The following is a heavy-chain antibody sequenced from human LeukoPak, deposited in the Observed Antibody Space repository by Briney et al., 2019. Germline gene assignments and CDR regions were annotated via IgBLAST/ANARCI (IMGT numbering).Heavy chain of an antibody. Sequence: GGSLRLSCAASGFTFSSYGMHWVRQAPGKGLEWVAVIWYDGSNKYYADSVEGRFTISRDNSKNTLYLQMNSLRAEDTAVYYCARDCLNGIVAATPDYWGQGTLVTVSS. CDR1: GFTFSSYG. CDR2: IWYDGSNK. V-gene: IGHV3-33*01. CDR3: ARDCLNGIVAATPDY. J-gene: IGHJ4*02. D-gene: IGHD2-15*01.